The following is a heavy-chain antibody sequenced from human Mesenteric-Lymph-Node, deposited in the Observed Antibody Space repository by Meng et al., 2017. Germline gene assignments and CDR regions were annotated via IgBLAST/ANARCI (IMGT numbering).Heavy chain of an antibody. J-gene: IGHJ3*02. V-gene: IGHV3-7*01. Sequence: GESLKISCAASGFSFSSYWMTWVRQAPGKGLEWVATIKGDGSEKYYGDSVKGRFTISRDNAKTSLFLQMNSLRAEDTAIYYCARMRIEMASGSAFDIWGQGTMVTVSS. CDR2: IKGDGSEK. CDR3: ARMRIEMASGSAFDI. D-gene: IGHD5-24*01. CDR1: GFSFSSYW.